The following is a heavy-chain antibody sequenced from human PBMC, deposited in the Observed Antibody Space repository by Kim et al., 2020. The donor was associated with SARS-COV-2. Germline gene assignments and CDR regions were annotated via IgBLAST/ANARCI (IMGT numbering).Heavy chain of an antibody. V-gene: IGHV4-39*01. CDR3: ASLRRPGDFDY. CDR2: T. J-gene: IGHJ4*02. Sequence: TYYNPSLKSRVTISVDTSKNQFSLKLNSVTAADTAVYYCASLRRPGDFDYWAREPWSPSPQ.